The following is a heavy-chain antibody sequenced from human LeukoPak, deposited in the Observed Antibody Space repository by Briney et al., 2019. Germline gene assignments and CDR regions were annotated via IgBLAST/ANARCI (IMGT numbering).Heavy chain of an antibody. CDR3: ASELRSGYDYVMSSHFDY. J-gene: IGHJ4*02. CDR1: GFTFSSYA. V-gene: IGHV3-30-3*01. CDR2: ISYDGSNK. D-gene: IGHD5-12*01. Sequence: GGSLRLSCAASGFTFSSYAMHWVRQAPGKGLEWVAVISYDGSNKYYADSVKGRFTISRDNSKNTLYLQMNSLRAEDTAVYYCASELRSGYDYVMSSHFDYWGQGTLVTVSS.